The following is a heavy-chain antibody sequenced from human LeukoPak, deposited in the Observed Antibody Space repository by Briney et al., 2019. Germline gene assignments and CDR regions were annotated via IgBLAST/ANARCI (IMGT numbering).Heavy chain of an antibody. V-gene: IGHV3-23*01. CDR2: ISGSGDST. D-gene: IGHD3-10*01. CDR1: GFTFSSYA. Sequence: GGSLRLSCAASGFTFSSYAMSWVRQAPGKGLEWVSAISGSGDSTYYADSVKGRFTISRVNSKNTLYLQMNSLSAEDTAVYYCAKGDADSYGSGSYYLGFDYWGQGALVTVSS. J-gene: IGHJ4*02. CDR3: AKGDADSYGSGSYYLGFDY.